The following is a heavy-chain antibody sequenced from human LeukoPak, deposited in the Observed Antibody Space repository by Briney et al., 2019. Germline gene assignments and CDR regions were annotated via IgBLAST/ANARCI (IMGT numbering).Heavy chain of an antibody. D-gene: IGHD5-12*01. Sequence: GESLKIPCKGPGYSFTSYWIGWVRQIPGKGLEWRGIIYPGDSDTRYSPSFQGQVSISADKSISTAYLQWSSLKASDTAMYYCARYSGYDWEYAFDIWGQGTMVTVSS. CDR2: IYPGDSDT. J-gene: IGHJ3*02. CDR1: GYSFTSYW. CDR3: ARYSGYDWEYAFDI. V-gene: IGHV5-51*01.